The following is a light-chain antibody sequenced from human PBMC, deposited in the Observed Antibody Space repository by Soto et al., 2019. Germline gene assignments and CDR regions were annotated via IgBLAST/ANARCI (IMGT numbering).Light chain of an antibody. CDR3: NSYTGSSTYV. V-gene: IGLV2-18*02. CDR1: SSDGGSYNR. Sequence: QSALTQPPSVSGSPGQSVASSCTGTSSDGGSYNRVSWYHQPPGAAPKLMIYEVSNRPSGVPDRFSGSKSGNTASLTISGLQAEDEADYYCNSYTGSSTYVFGTGTKVTV. CDR2: EVS. J-gene: IGLJ1*01.